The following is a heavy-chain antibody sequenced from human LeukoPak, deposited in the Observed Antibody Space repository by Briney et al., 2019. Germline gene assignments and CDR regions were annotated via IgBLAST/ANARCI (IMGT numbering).Heavy chain of an antibody. CDR3: ARGSIPTLLGGYVTFDP. D-gene: IGHD5-12*01. CDR2: IYYSGST. V-gene: IGHV4-59*01. Sequence: SETLSLXRTVSGGSISSYYWSWSRQPPGKGLEWVGYIYYSGSTNYNPSLKSRVTISVDTSKNQFSLKLSSVTAADTAVYYCARGSIPTLLGGYVTFDPWGQGTLVAVSS. J-gene: IGHJ5*02. CDR1: GGSISSYY.